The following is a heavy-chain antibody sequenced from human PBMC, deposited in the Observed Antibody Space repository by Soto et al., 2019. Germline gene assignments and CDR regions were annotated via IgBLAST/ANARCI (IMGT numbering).Heavy chain of an antibody. CDR3: ARSGAATIQYYYHGIDV. CDR1: GFTFSNYG. D-gene: IGHD7-27*01. Sequence: ESGGGVVQPGRSLRLSCAASGFTFSNYGMHWVRQAPGKGLEWVAVIWFDGNNQYYADSVKGRFTISRYNSKNTLYLQVNSLRAEDTAVYYCARSGAATIQYYYHGIDVWGQGTTVTVSS. V-gene: IGHV3-33*01. J-gene: IGHJ6*02. CDR2: IWFDGNNQ.